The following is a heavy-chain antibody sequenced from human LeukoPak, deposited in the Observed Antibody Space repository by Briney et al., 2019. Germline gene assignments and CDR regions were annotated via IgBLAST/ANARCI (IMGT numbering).Heavy chain of an antibody. CDR3: AKANYYDSSGYYENLDY. V-gene: IGHV3-23*01. D-gene: IGHD3-22*01. J-gene: IGHJ4*02. Sequence: GGSLRLSCAASGFTFSTNAMSWVRQAPGKGLEWVSAVSGSGGSTYHADSVKGRFTISRDNSKNTLYLQMNSLRAEDTAVYYCAKANYYDSSGYYENLDYWGQGTLVTVSS. CDR1: GFTFSTNA. CDR2: VSGSGGST.